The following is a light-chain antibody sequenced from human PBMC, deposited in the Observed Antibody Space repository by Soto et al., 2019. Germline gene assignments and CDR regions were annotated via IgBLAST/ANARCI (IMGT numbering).Light chain of an antibody. CDR1: QSVSSKY. Sequence: EIVLTQSPGTLSLSPGERATLSCRASQSVSSKYLAWYQQKPGQAPRGLIYGTSIRASGVPERFSGGGSGTDFTLTITRLQPEDFALYYCQQYGSSLFTFGPGTKVDFK. J-gene: IGKJ3*01. CDR3: QQYGSSLFT. CDR2: GTS. V-gene: IGKV3-20*01.